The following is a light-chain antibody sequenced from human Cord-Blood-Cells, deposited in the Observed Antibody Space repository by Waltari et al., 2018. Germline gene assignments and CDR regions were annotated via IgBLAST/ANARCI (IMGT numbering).Light chain of an antibody. CDR2: WAS. Sequence: DIVMTQSPDSLAVSLVARATINCKSSQSVLYSSNNKNYLAWYQQKPGQPPKLLIYWASTRESGVPDRFSGSGSGTDFTLTISSLQAEDVAVYYCQQYYSTPYTFGQGTKLEIK. V-gene: IGKV4-1*01. CDR3: QQYYSTPYT. J-gene: IGKJ2*01. CDR1: QSVLYSSNNKNY.